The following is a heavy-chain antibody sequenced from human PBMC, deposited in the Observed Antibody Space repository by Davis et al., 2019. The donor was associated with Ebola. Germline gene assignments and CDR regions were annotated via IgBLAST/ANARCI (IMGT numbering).Heavy chain of an antibody. CDR2: ISGSGGST. V-gene: IGHV3-23*01. CDR3: AKSYDIPFSTFDY. CDR1: GFTSSSYA. Sequence: GGSLRLSCAASGFTSSSYAMSWVRQSPGKGLEWVSAISGSGGSTYYADSEKGRFTISRDNSKNTLYLQMNSLRAEDTAVYYCAKSYDIPFSTFDYWDQGTMVTVSS. D-gene: IGHD3-22*01. J-gene: IGHJ4*02.